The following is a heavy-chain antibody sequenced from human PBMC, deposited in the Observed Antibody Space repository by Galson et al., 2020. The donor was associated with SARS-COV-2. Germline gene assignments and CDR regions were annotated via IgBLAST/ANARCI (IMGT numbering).Heavy chain of an antibody. CDR2: ISYDGNNK. CDR3: ARVYWVLSYYSDAFDI. CDR1: GFTFSNYA. D-gene: IGHD2-15*01. V-gene: IGHV3-30*04. J-gene: IGHJ3*02. Sequence: QAGGSLRLSCAASGFTFSNYAMHWVRQAPGKGLEWVAVISYDGNNKYYADSVKGRFTISRDNSKNTLYLQMNSLRAEDTAVYFCARVYWVLSYYSDAFDIWGQGTMVTVSS.